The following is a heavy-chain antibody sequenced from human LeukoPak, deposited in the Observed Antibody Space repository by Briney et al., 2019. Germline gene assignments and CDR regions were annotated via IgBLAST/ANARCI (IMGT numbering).Heavy chain of an antibody. CDR2: ISGSGGST. J-gene: IGHJ3*02. CDR3: VRDNDDYKDDDFVYAFDI. CDR1: GFTFSSYA. D-gene: IGHD4-17*01. V-gene: IGHV3-23*01. Sequence: AGGSLRLSCAASGFTFSSYAMSWVRQAPGKGLEWVSAISGSGGSTYYADSVKGRFTISRDNSKNSLYLQMNSLRDEDTAVYYCVRDNDDYKDDDFVYAFDIWGQGTMVTVSS.